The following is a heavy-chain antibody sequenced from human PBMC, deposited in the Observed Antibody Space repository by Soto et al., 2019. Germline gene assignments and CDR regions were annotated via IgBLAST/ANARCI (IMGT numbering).Heavy chain of an antibody. CDR2: IYYSGST. CDR1: GGSISCGGYY. V-gene: IGHV4-31*03. Sequence: PSETLSLTCTVSGGSISCGGYYWSWIRQHPGKGLEWIGYIYYSGSTYYNPSLKSRVTISVDTSKNQFSLKLSSVTAADTAVYYCARGDHDYGDYGGVYYYGMDVWGQGTTVTVSS. CDR3: ARGDHDYGDYGGVYYYGMDV. D-gene: IGHD4-17*01. J-gene: IGHJ6*02.